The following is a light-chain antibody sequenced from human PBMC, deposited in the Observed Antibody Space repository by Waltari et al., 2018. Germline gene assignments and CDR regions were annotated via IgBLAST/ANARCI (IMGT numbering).Light chain of an antibody. V-gene: IGLV2-14*01. Sequence: QSALTQPASVSGSPGQSITISCTGTSSDVGGYNYVSWYQQHPGKAPKIIIYEVNNRPSGVSNRGSGSKSGNTAALTISGLQAEDEADYYCSSYTSSNTLVFGGGTKLTVL. CDR1: SSDVGGYNY. J-gene: IGLJ2*01. CDR2: EVN. CDR3: SSYTSSNTLV.